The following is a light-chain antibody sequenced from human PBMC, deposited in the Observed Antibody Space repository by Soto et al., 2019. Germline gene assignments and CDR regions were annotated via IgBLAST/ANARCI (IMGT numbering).Light chain of an antibody. CDR2: DVS. V-gene: IGLV2-11*01. CDR1: SSDVGGYNF. CDR3: CSYAGSYTLRV. Sequence: QSVLTQPRSVSGSPGQSVAISCTGTSSDVGGYNFVSWYQQHPGKAPKLIIYDVSKRPSGVPDRFSGSKSGNTASLTLSGLQAEDEADYYCCSYAGSYTLRVFGGGTKVTVL. J-gene: IGLJ3*02.